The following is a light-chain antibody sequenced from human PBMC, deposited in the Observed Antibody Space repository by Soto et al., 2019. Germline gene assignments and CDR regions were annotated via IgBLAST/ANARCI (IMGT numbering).Light chain of an antibody. V-gene: IGLV2-14*01. J-gene: IGLJ1*01. Sequence: QSALTQPASVSGSPGQSITISCTGTSSDVGGYNYVSWYQQHPGKAPKLMIYDVSNRPSGVSNRFSGSKSGNTASLTISGLQAEDEADYYCSSYTSSSREVFGTGTKLT. CDR3: SSYTSSSREV. CDR2: DVS. CDR1: SSDVGGYNY.